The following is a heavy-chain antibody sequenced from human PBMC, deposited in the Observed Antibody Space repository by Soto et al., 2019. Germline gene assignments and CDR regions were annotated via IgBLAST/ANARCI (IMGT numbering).Heavy chain of an antibody. Sequence: ASVKVSCKASGYSFTDYHIHWVRQAPGQGLEWLGRINPKSGGTSTAQKFQGWVTMTTDTSIGTASMELTRLTSDDTAIYYCARGDSTDCSNGVCSFFYNHDMDVWGQGTTVTVSS. J-gene: IGHJ6*02. D-gene: IGHD2-8*01. V-gene: IGHV1-2*04. CDR3: ARGDSTDCSNGVCSFFYNHDMDV. CDR2: INPKSGGT. CDR1: GYSFTDYH.